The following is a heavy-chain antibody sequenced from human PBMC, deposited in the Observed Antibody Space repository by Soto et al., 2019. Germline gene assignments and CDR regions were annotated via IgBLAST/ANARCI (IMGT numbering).Heavy chain of an antibody. CDR2: IYYSGST. Sequence: SETLSLTCTVSGGSISSGGYYWSWNRQHPGKGLEWIGYIYYSGSTYYNPSLKSRVTISVDTSKNQFSLKLSSVTAADTAVYYCARSRRERGYSYIFPYCYYGMDVWGQGTTVTVSS. D-gene: IGHD5-18*01. V-gene: IGHV4-31*03. CDR1: GGSISSGGYY. J-gene: IGHJ6*02. CDR3: ARSRRERGYSYIFPYCYYGMDV.